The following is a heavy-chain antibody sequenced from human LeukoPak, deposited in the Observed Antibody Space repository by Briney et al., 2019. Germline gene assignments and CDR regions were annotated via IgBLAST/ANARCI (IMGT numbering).Heavy chain of an antibody. CDR1: GFTFSSYG. V-gene: IGHV3-30*02. CDR3: AKGPRGDYYYYMDV. Sequence: PGGSLRHSCAASGFTFSSYGMHWVRQAPGKGLEWVAVIWYGGSNKYYADSVKGRFTISRDNSKNTLYLQMNSLRAEDTAVYYCAKGPRGDYYYYMDVWGKGTTVTVSS. J-gene: IGHJ6*03. CDR2: IWYGGSNK.